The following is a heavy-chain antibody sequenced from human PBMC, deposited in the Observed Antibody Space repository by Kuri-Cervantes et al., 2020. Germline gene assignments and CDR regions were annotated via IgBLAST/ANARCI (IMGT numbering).Heavy chain of an antibody. CDR2: ISSSSSYI. J-gene: IGHJ4*02. Sequence: AGSLRLSCAASGFTVSSNYMSWVRRAPGKGLEWVSSISSSSSYIYYADSVKGRFTISRDNAKNSLYLQMNSLRAEDTAVYYCAKEHDYGDQPYVYYFDYWGQGTLVTVSS. D-gene: IGHD4-17*01. CDR1: GFTVSSNY. CDR3: AKEHDYGDQPYVYYFDY. V-gene: IGHV3-21*01.